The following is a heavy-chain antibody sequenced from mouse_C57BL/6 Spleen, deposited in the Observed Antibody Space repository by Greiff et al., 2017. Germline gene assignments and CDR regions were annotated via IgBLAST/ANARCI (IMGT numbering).Heavy chain of an antibody. CDR3: TRENTYGSGPRGAMGY. J-gene: IGHJ4*01. Sequence: EVQVVESGEGLVKPGGSLKLSSAASGFTFSSYAMSWVRQTPEKRLEWVAYISSGGDYIYYADTVKGRFTISRDNARNTLYLQMSSLKSEDTAMYYCTRENTYGSGPRGAMGYWGQGTSVTVSS. D-gene: IGHD5-2*01. CDR2: ISSGGDYI. CDR1: GFTFSSYA. V-gene: IGHV5-9-1*02.